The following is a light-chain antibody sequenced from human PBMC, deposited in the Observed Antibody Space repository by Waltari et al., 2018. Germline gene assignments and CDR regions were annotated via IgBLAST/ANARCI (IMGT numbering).Light chain of an antibody. CDR3: QYYDHLPECA. CDR2: DAS. Sequence: DIQMTQSPDSLSASVGDSVTITCQATQDIGNSLNWVQHKPGGPPKRLISDASNLEAGGPLRFSGSRSSTRFSLSITRLQADDSVTYYCQYYDHLPECAFGQGTRLEIK. J-gene: IGKJ2*02. V-gene: IGKV1-33*01. CDR1: QDIGNS.